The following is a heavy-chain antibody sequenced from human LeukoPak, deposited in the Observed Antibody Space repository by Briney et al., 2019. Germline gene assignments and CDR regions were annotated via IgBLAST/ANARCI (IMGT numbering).Heavy chain of an antibody. Sequence: GASVKASCKASGYTFTSYGISWVRQAPGQGLEWMGWISAYNGNTNYAQKLQGRVTMTTDTSTSTAYMELRSLRSDDTAVYYCARVPLSPASKYNWFDPWGQGTLVTVSS. J-gene: IGHJ5*02. V-gene: IGHV1-18*01. CDR1: GYTFTSYG. D-gene: IGHD3-16*01. CDR2: ISAYNGNT. CDR3: ARVPLSPASKYNWFDP.